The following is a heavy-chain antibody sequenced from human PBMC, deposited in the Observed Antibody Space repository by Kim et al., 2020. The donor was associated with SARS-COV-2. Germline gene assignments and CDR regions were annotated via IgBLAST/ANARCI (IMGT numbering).Heavy chain of an antibody. J-gene: IGHJ4*02. Sequence: NPTHKSRLTISVDTSKNQVSLNLSSVTAADTAVYYCARERRSGTYYYFDYWGQGTLVTVSS. CDR3: ARERRSGTYYYFDY. D-gene: IGHD1-26*01. V-gene: IGHV4-59*01.